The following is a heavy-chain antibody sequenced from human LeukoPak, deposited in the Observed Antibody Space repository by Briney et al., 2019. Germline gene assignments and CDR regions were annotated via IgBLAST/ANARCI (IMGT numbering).Heavy chain of an antibody. Sequence: PGGSLRLSCAASGFTFSSYAMHWVRQAPGKGLEWVAVISYDGSNKHYADSVKGRFTISRDNSKNTLYLQMNSLRAEDTAVYYCARWEWPMGDYYYYGMDVWGQGTTVTVSS. D-gene: IGHD3-16*01. J-gene: IGHJ6*02. CDR1: GFTFSSYA. CDR3: ARWEWPMGDYYYYGMDV. CDR2: ISYDGSNK. V-gene: IGHV3-30-3*01.